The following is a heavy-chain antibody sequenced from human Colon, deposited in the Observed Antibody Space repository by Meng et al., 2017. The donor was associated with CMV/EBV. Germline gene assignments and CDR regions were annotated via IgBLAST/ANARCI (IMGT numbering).Heavy chain of an antibody. CDR3: ARNYCSSVDRNLGDGLNM. D-gene: IGHD2-2*01. V-gene: IGHV1-18*01. CDR1: GYRFTSYG. CDR2: ISVYHGNT. J-gene: IGHJ3*02. Sequence: ASVKVSCKASGYRFTSYGIDWVRQAPGQGLEWMGWISVYHGNTAYAHKFQDRVTMTTDTSTGTAYMELRRLTSDDTADYYCARNYCSSVDRNLGDGLNMWGQGTRVTVSS.